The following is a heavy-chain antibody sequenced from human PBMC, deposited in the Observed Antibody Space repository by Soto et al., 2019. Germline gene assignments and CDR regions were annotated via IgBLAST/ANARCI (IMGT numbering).Heavy chain of an antibody. CDR2: IIPIFGTA. J-gene: IGHJ4*02. CDR3: ARGYYYGQPCSYYFDY. D-gene: IGHD3-10*01. CDR1: GGTFSSYA. Sequence: SVKVSCKASGGTFSSYAISWVRQAPGQGLEWMGGIIPIFGTANYAQKFQGRVTITADESTSTAYMELSSLRSEDTAVYYCARGYYYGQPCSYYFDYWGQGTLVTVSS. V-gene: IGHV1-69*13.